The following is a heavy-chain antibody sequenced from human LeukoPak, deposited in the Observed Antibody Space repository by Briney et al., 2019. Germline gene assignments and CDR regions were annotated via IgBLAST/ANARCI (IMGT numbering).Heavy chain of an antibody. V-gene: IGHV3-7*01. CDR2: INQDGSEE. CDR3: VRDGGVSGYDLLDY. Sequence: PGGSLRLSCAASGFTFSNYWMTWVRQAPGKGLEWVANINQDGSEEYYMDSVKARFTISRDNAKDSLSLQMNSLRAEDTAAYYCVRDGGVSGYDLLDYWGQGTLVTVSS. CDR1: GFTFSNYW. D-gene: IGHD5-12*01. J-gene: IGHJ4*02.